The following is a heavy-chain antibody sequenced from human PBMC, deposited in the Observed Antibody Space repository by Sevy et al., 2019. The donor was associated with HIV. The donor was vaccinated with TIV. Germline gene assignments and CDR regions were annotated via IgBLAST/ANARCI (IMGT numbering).Heavy chain of an antibody. Sequence: GGSLRLSCEASGFTFSNYGMHWVRQAPGKGLQWVALISYDASNKYYGDSINGRFTISRDNSKNTLYLQMNSLRGEDTAVYYCANDPVFGLLIHKGQDSFHIWGQWTMVTVS. CDR1: GFTFSNYG. CDR3: ANDPVFGLLIHKGQDSFHI. V-gene: IGHV3-30*18. CDR2: ISYDASNK. D-gene: IGHD3-3*01. J-gene: IGHJ3*02.